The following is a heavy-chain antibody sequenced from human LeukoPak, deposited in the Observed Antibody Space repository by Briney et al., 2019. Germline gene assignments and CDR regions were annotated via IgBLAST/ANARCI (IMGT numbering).Heavy chain of an antibody. CDR1: GGSISRSNW. Sequence: PSETLSLTCAVSGGSISRSNWWSWVRQPPGKGLEWIGEIYHSGSTNYNPSLKSRVTISVDTSKNQFSLKLSSVTAADTAVYYCARGDTYYYGSGSYRYWGQGTLVTVSS. V-gene: IGHV4-4*02. D-gene: IGHD3-10*01. CDR3: ARGDTYYYGSGSYRY. J-gene: IGHJ4*02. CDR2: IYHSGST.